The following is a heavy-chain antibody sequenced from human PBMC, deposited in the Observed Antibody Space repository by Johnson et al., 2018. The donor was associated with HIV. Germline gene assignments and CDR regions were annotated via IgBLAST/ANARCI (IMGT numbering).Heavy chain of an antibody. CDR2: ISYDGSNK. J-gene: IGHJ3*02. V-gene: IGHV3-30-3*01. CDR3: ARPLRGVNAFDI. CDR1: KFIF. Sequence: QVQLVESGGGEVQPGTSLRLSCVGSKFIFVRQAVGKGLGWVAVISYDGSNKYYADSVKGRFTISRDNSKNTLYLQMNSLRAEDTAVYYCARPLRGVNAFDIWGQGTMVTVSS. D-gene: IGHD3-10*01.